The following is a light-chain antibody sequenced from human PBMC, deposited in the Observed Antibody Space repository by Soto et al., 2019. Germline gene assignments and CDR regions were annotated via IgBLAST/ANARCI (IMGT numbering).Light chain of an antibody. CDR2: DAS. V-gene: IGKV3-15*01. CDR1: QSVSSN. J-gene: IGKJ1*01. Sequence: EIVMTQSPATLSASPGERATLSCRASQSVSSNFAWYQQNPGRAPRLLVYDASTRATGIPARFSGSGAGTEFTLTISSLQSEDFAGYYCQQYNDWPRTFGQGTKVEIK. CDR3: QQYNDWPRT.